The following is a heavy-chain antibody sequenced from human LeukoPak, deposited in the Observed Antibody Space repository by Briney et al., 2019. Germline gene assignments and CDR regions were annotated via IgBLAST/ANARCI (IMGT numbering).Heavy chain of an antibody. CDR2: ISVYNGDT. CDR1: GYTFTTYG. CDR3: ARGKGARDY. D-gene: IGHD4/OR15-4a*01. J-gene: IGHJ4*02. Sequence: ASVKVSCTASGYTFTTYGITWVRQAPGQGLEWMGWISVYNGDTDYAEKLQGRVTMTTDTSTSTAYMELRSLRSDDTAVYYCARGKGARDYWGQGTLVTVSS. V-gene: IGHV1-18*01.